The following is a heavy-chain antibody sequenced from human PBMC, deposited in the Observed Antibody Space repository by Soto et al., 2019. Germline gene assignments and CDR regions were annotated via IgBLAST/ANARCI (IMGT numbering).Heavy chain of an antibody. D-gene: IGHD4-17*01. Sequence: SETLSLTCTVSDGSISSHDWSWIRQPPGKGLEWIGYFRYSGSTNYNPSLKSRVTISADTSKNQFSLKLSSVTAADTAVYYCARLNKAYGTDYWGQGTLVTVSS. CDR2: FRYSGST. V-gene: IGHV4-59*08. J-gene: IGHJ4*02. CDR1: DGSISSHD. CDR3: ARLNKAYGTDY.